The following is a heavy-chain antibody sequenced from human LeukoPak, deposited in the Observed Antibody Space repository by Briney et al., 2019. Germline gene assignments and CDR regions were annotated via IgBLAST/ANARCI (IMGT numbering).Heavy chain of an antibody. CDR3: ARDDTAMAKIDY. V-gene: IGHV4-39*07. D-gene: IGHD5-18*01. Sequence: PSETLSLTCTVSGGSISSSSYYWGWIRQPPGKGLEWIGSIYYSGSTYYNPSLKSRVTISVDTSKNQFSLKLSSVTAADTAVYYCARDDTAMAKIDYWGQGTLVTVSS. CDR1: GGSISSSSYY. J-gene: IGHJ4*02. CDR2: IYYSGST.